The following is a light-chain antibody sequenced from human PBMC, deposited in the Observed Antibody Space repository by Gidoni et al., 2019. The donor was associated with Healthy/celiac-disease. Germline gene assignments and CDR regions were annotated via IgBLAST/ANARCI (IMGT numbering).Light chain of an antibody. J-gene: IGKJ1*01. CDR2: DAS. Sequence: EIVLTQSPATLSLSPGERATLSCRASQSVSTYLAWYQQKPGQAPRLLIYDASNRATGIPARFIASGSGTDFTLTISSLEPEDFAVYYCQQRSNWPQVFGQXTKVEIK. CDR3: QQRSNWPQV. CDR1: QSVSTY. V-gene: IGKV3-11*01.